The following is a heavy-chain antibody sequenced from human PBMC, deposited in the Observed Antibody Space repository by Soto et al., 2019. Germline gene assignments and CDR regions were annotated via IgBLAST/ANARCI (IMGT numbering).Heavy chain of an antibody. CDR1: GGSMNNFY. CDR3: ARDDPATYYYDSSGHFDY. V-gene: IGHV4-59*12. D-gene: IGHD3-22*01. CDR2: VSYSDSS. Sequence: TLSLTCTVSGGSMNNFYWSWIRQPPGKGLEWIGYVSYSDSSNYNPSLKSRVTISVDTSKNQFSLKLSSVTAADTAVYYCARDDPATYYYDSSGHFDYWGQGTLVTVSS. J-gene: IGHJ4*02.